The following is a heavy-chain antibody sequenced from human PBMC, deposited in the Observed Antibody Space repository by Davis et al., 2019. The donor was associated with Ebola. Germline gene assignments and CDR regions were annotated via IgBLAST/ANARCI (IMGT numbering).Heavy chain of an antibody. J-gene: IGHJ4*02. CDR1: GFTFSSYG. D-gene: IGHD6-19*01. Sequence: GESLKISCAASGFTFSSYGMHWVRQAPGKGLEWVAVIWYDGSNKYYADSVKGRFTISRDNSKKTLYLQMNSVRAEDTAVYYCAREWLNSGWRAPLDYWGQGTLVTVSS. CDR2: IWYDGSNK. CDR3: AREWLNSGWRAPLDY. V-gene: IGHV3-33*01.